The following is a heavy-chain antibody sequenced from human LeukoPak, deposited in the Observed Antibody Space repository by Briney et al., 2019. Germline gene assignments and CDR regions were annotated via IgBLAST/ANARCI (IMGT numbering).Heavy chain of an antibody. CDR2: ITSDGSNT. Sequence: PGGSLRLSCAASGFTFSSYWMHWVRQAPGKGLVWVSRITSDGSNTIYAGSVKGRFSISRDNAKNTLYLQMNSLRAEDTAVYYCARDDAFDIWGQGTMVTVSS. V-gene: IGHV3-74*01. CDR3: ARDDAFDI. CDR1: GFTFSSYW. J-gene: IGHJ3*02.